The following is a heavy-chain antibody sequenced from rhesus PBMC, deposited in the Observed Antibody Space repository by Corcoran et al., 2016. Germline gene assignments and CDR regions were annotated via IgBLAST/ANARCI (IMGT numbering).Heavy chain of an antibody. J-gene: IGHJ4*01. V-gene: IGHV4-165*02. D-gene: IGHD3-3*01. Sequence: QVQLQESGPGLLKPSETLPLTCAVPGGSISGYYGNWNRQPPGSGMEWIGYSGGRRGINYYHRSRKSRLTFSTDTSKSQFSLKLSSVTAADTAVYYCARFTGYYPNFDSWGQGVLVTVSS. CDR2: SGGRRGIN. CDR1: GGSISGYY. CDR3: ARFTGYYPNFDS.